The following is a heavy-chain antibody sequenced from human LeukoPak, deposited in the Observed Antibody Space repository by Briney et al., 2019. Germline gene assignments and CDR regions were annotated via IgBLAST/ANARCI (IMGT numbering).Heavy chain of an antibody. J-gene: IGHJ4*02. V-gene: IGHV5-51*01. CDR2: IYPGDSDT. CDR3: ARRLLLPNDFWSGYSY. CDR1: GYSFDNYW. D-gene: IGHD3-3*01. Sequence: GASLKISCEGSGYSFDNYWIGWVRQVPGEGVEGMGIIYPGDSDTRYSPSLQGQVPISADKSITTAYLQWSSLKASDTAMYYCARRLLLPNDFWSGYSYWGQGTLVTVSS.